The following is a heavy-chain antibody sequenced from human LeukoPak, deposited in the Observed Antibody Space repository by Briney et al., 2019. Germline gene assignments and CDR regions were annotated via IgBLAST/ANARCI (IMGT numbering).Heavy chain of an antibody. J-gene: IGHJ4*02. CDR1: GFTFSGSA. D-gene: IGHD2-2*01. V-gene: IGHV3-73*01. CDR2: IRSKANSYAT. Sequence: GGSLRLSCAASGFTFSGSAMHWVRQASGKGLEWVGRIRSKANSYATAYIASVKGRFTISRDDSKNTAYLQMSSLKTEDTAVYYCTRWDCTTTGCYPFDYWGQGTLVTVSS. CDR3: TRWDCTTTGCYPFDY.